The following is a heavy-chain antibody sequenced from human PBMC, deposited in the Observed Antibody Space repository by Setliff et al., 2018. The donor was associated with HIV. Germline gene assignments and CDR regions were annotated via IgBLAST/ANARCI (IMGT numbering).Heavy chain of an antibody. Sequence: SETLSLTCTVSGGSISSYYGSWIRQSAGKGLEWIGRIYSSGSTNYNPSLKSRVTMSVDTSKNQFSLRLSSVTAADTAVYYCARDRYGQLWWHYFDIWGRGALVTVSS. CDR3: ARDRYGQLWWHYFDI. CDR2: IYSSGST. V-gene: IGHV4-4*07. J-gene: IGHJ2*01. D-gene: IGHD2-8*02. CDR1: GGSISSYY.